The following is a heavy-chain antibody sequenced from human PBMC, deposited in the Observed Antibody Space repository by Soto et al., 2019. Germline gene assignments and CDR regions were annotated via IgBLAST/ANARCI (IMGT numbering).Heavy chain of an antibody. Sequence: QVQLVQSGAEVKKPGASVKVSCKASGYTFTSYGISWVRQAPGQGLEWMGWISAYNGNIKYAQKPQGRVTMTTDKSTRTVYMEMMSLRSDVTAVYYCAIDLAVGLVDYWGQGTLVTVSS. V-gene: IGHV1-18*01. CDR3: AIDLAVGLVDY. CDR2: ISAYNGNI. CDR1: GYTFTSYG. J-gene: IGHJ4*02. D-gene: IGHD6-19*01.